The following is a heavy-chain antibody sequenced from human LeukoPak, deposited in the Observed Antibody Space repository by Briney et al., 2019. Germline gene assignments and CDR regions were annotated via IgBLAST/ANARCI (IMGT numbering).Heavy chain of an antibody. CDR2: INPNSGGT. D-gene: IGHD6-19*01. CDR3: AIKISGWYDY. CDR1: GYTFTGYY. V-gene: IGHV1-2*02. J-gene: IGHJ4*02. Sequence: ASVKVSCKASGYTFTGYYLHWVRQAPGQGLEWMGWINPNSGGTNYALKFQGRVTMTRDASISTAYMELSRLRSDDTAVYYCAIKISGWYDYWGQGTLVTVSS.